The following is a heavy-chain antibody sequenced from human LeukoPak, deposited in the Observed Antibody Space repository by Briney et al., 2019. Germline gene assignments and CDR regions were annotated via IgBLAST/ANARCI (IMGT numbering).Heavy chain of an antibody. Sequence: GGALRLSFAASGFTFTSYSMKWVRPAPGKGGGWVSSITCIVNYMSYADSVKGRFTISRDNAKNSLYLQMDSLRAEDTALYYCARDRGYCSGGTCYPVYFDYWGQGTLVTVSS. CDR2: ITCIVNYM. J-gene: IGHJ4*02. V-gene: IGHV3-21*01. CDR1: GFTFTSYS. D-gene: IGHD2-15*01. CDR3: ARDRGYCSGGTCYPVYFDY.